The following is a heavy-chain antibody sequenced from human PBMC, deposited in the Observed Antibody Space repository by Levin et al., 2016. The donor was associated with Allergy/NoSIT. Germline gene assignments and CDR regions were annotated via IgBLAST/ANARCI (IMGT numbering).Heavy chain of an antibody. V-gene: IGHV3-30-3*01. CDR2: ISYDGSNK. J-gene: IGHJ4*02. CDR3: ARTYSGSYDLDY. Sequence: WIRQPPGKGLEWVAVISYDGSNKYYADSVKGRFTISRDNSKNTLYLQMNSLRAEDTAVYYCARTYSGSYDLDYWGQGTLVTVSS. D-gene: IGHD1-26*01.